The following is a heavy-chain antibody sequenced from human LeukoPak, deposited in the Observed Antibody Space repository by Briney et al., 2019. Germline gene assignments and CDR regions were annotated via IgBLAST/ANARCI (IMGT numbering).Heavy chain of an antibody. CDR1: GYTFTSYY. CDR3: ARESGYSYGHLRQPDY. CDR2: INPSGGST. Sequence: GASVTVSCKASGYTFTSYYMHWVRQAPGQGLEWMGIINPSGGSTSYAQKFQGRVTMTRDTSTSTVYMELSSLRSEDTAVYYCARESGYSYGHLRQPDYWGQGTLVTVSS. D-gene: IGHD5-18*01. J-gene: IGHJ4*02. V-gene: IGHV1-46*01.